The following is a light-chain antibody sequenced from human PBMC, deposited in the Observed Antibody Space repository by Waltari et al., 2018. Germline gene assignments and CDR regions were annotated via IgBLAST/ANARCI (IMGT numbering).Light chain of an antibody. Sequence: IQMTQSPSALSASVGATVTISCRASQSVGTYLAWYQQKPGKAPKLLISAASSLQSGVPWRFSGGGSGTDFTLTISSLQHEDFATYYCQQTFSGWTFGQGTQVEI. CDR1: QSVGTY. V-gene: IGKV1-39*01. CDR2: AAS. CDR3: QQTFSGWT. J-gene: IGKJ1*01.